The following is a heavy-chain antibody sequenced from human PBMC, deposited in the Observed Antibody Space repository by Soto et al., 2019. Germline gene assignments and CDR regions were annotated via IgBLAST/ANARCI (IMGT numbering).Heavy chain of an antibody. V-gene: IGHV4-4*02. CDR1: GGSITSSHW. J-gene: IGHJ6*02. CDR2: IFHIGHT. CDR3: AGREYGMDV. Sequence: QVQLQESGPGLVKPSGTLSLTCVVSGGSITSSHWWSWVRQTPGKGLEWIGEIFHIGHTNYNPSLKGQVTISLDQSTNQFCLKITSMTAEDTAVFYCAGREYGMDVWGHGTTVTVSS.